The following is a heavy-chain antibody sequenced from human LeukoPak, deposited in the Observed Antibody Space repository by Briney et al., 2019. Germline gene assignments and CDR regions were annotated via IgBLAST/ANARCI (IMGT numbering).Heavy chain of an antibody. Sequence: ASETLSLTCTVSGGSISSRDYYWGWIRQPPGKGLEWIGGIFYGGNTYYNPSLKSRLTISVDTSRNQFSLKLSSVTASDTAVYYCARHKVSGRNWFDPWGQGTLVTVSS. CDR2: IFYGGNT. V-gene: IGHV4-39*07. D-gene: IGHD5/OR15-5a*01. CDR1: GGSISSRDYY. J-gene: IGHJ5*02. CDR3: ARHKVSGRNWFDP.